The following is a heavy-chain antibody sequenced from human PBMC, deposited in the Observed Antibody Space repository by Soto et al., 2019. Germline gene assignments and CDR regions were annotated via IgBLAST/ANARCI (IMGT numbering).Heavy chain of an antibody. Sequence: GESLKISCAASGFTFSSYAMSWVRQAPGKGLEWVSAISGSGGSTYYADSVKGRFTISRDNSKNTLYLQMNSLRAEDTAVYYCAGFGLVLNYDILTGYYNDAFDIWGQGTMVTVSS. CDR1: GFTFSSYA. V-gene: IGHV3-23*01. CDR2: ISGSGGST. D-gene: IGHD3-9*01. J-gene: IGHJ3*02. CDR3: AGFGLVLNYDILTGYYNDAFDI.